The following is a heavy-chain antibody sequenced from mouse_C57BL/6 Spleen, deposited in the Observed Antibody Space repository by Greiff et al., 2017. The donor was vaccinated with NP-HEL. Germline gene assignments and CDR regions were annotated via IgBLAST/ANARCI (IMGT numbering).Heavy chain of an antibody. CDR2: ISDGGSYT. CDR1: GFTFSSYA. CDR3: ARGYDGYYYAMDY. D-gene: IGHD2-3*01. V-gene: IGHV5-4*01. Sequence: EVQGVESGGGLVKPGGSLKLSCAASGFTFSSYAMSWVRQTPEKRLEWVATISDGGSYTYYPDNVKGRFTISRDNAKNNLYLQMSPLKSEDTAMYYCARGYDGYYYAMDYWGQGTSVTVSS. J-gene: IGHJ4*01.